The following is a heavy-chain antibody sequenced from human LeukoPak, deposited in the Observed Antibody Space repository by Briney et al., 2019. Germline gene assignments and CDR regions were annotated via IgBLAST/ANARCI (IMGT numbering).Heavy chain of an antibody. CDR2: ISFDGSNK. Sequence: GGSLRLSCAASGFTFSIYSMQWVRQAPGKGLEWVAVISFDGSNKYYADSVKGRLTISRDNSRNTLNLQMNSLRAEDTAVYYCARDPLRTVDYYYHMDVWGKGTTVTVSS. V-gene: IGHV3-30*01. J-gene: IGHJ6*03. CDR3: ARDPLRTVDYYYHMDV. D-gene: IGHD1-14*01. CDR1: GFTFSIYS.